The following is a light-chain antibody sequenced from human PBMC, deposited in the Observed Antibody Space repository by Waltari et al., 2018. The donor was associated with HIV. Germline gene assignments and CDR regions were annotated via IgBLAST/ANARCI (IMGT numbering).Light chain of an antibody. Sequence: QSALTQPPSASGSPGQPVTIACTGTSSDVGGYNYVSWYQQYPGKAPKLMIYEVTKRPSGVPDRFSGSKSGNTASLTASGLQAEDEADYYCSSYAGSNNYVVFGGGTRLTVL. CDR1: SSDVGGYNY. V-gene: IGLV2-8*01. CDR3: SSYAGSNNYVV. J-gene: IGLJ2*01. CDR2: EVT.